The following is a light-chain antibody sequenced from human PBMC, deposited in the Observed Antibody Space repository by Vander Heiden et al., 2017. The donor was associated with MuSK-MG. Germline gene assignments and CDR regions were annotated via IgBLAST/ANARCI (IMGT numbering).Light chain of an antibody. V-gene: IGKV3-15*01. CDR3: LQNDDWPPLT. Sequence: EIVMTQSPATLSVSPGERATLSCRASQSVDRNLAWYQQKPGQAPRLLIYATSIRATGIPARFSGSGYGTEFTLTISSRQSEDIAVYYCLQNDDWPPLTFGGGTKVEIK. CDR1: QSVDRN. CDR2: ATS. J-gene: IGKJ4*01.